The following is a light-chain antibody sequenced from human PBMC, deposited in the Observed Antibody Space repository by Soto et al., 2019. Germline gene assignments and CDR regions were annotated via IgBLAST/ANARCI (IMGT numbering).Light chain of an antibody. CDR1: QGISSA. CDR2: DAS. Sequence: ASQLTQSPSSLSASVGDRVTITCRASQGISSALAWYQQKPGKAPKLLIYDASSLESGVPSRFSGSGSGTDFTLTISSLQPEDFATYYCQQFNSDPTFGQGTKLEIK. CDR3: QQFNSDPT. V-gene: IGKV1-13*02. J-gene: IGKJ2*01.